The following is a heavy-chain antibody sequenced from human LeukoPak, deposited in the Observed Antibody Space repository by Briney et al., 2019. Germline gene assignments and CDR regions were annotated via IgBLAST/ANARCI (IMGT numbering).Heavy chain of an antibody. Sequence: GGSLRHSCAVSGFTSSKDWMSWVRQAPGKGLEWVANIKQDGSEKNYVDSVKGRFTVSRDNAKNSLYLQMNSLRAEDTAVYYCARERDSGYDSLYYYYYMDVWGKGTTVTVSS. J-gene: IGHJ6*03. CDR2: IKQDGSEK. D-gene: IGHD5-12*01. CDR3: ARERDSGYDSLYYYYYMDV. V-gene: IGHV3-7*01. CDR1: GFTSSKDW.